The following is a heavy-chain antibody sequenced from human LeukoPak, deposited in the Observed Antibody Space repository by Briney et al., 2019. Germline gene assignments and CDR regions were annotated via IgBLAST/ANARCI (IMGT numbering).Heavy chain of an antibody. J-gene: IGHJ3*02. CDR2: IYQSGST. D-gene: IGHD1-26*01. CDR1: GGSLSRSNW. Sequence: SGTLSLTCAVSGGSLSRSNWWSWVRQPPGKGLEWIGEIYQSGSTNYNPSLKSRVTILVDNSKNQFSLKVTSVTAADTAVYFCARSVSGSYGAFDIWGQGILVTVSS. CDR3: ARSVSGSYGAFDI. V-gene: IGHV4-4*02.